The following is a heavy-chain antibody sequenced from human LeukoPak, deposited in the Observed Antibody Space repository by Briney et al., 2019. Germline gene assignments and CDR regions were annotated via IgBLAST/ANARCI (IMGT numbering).Heavy chain of an antibody. D-gene: IGHD4-23*01. CDR1: GFTFSGYS. V-gene: IGHV3-21*01. CDR2: ISSNNNYI. J-gene: IGHJ3*02. CDR3: ARALATVDAFDI. Sequence: GALRLSCAASGFTFSGYSMSWVRQAPGKGLDWVSSISSNNNYIYYADSVKGRFTISRDNAKNSLYLEMNSLRAEDTAVYYCARALATVDAFDIWRQGTMVTVSS.